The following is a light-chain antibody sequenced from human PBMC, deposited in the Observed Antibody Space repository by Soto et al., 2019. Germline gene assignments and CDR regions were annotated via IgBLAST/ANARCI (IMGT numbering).Light chain of an antibody. J-gene: IGKJ1*01. Sequence: IQLPQSPSSLSASVGDRVPITCRASQGISSYLAWYQQKPGKAPKLLIYAASTLQSGVPSRFSGSGSGTDFTLTISSLQPEDLATYYCQQLNSYPPWTVGQGTKVDIK. CDR2: AAS. CDR3: QQLNSYPPWT. V-gene: IGKV1-9*01. CDR1: QGISSY.